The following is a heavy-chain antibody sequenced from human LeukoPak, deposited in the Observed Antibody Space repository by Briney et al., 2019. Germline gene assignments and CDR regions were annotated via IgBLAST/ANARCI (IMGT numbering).Heavy chain of an antibody. CDR2: ISGSTSRSTI. D-gene: IGHD3-16*01. J-gene: IGHJ6*02. CDR3: ARVFGWGVGYGMDV. Sequence: GGSLSLSCVASGLTFSGDSMNWARRAPGKGLEWISYISGSTSRSTIYYADSAKGRFTISRDNAKNSLYLQMNSLRAEDTAVYYCARVFGWGVGYGMDVWGQGTTVTVSS. V-gene: IGHV3-48*04. CDR1: GLTFSGDS.